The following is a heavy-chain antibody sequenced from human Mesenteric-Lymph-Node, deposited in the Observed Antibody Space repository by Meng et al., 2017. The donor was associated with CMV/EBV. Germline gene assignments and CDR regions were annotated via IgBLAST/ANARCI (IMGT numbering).Heavy chain of an antibody. Sequence: GESLKISCAASGFAFRTHEMNWVRQAPGKGLEWVSYISSSGATIYYADSVKGRFTISRDNAKNSLYLQMNSLRAEDTALYYCVRSGAGVYYYGMDVWGQGTTVTVSS. CDR3: VRSGAGVYYYGMDV. V-gene: IGHV3-48*03. D-gene: IGHD3-10*01. J-gene: IGHJ6*02. CDR2: ISSSGATI. CDR1: GFAFRTHE.